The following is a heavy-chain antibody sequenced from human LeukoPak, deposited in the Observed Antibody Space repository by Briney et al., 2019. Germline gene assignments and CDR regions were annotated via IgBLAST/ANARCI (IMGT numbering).Heavy chain of an antibody. D-gene: IGHD2-15*01. CDR1: GGSFSSEA. V-gene: IGHV1-69*05. CDR2: IIPIFGTA. CDR3: GRKAGDCGGGSCYSIDY. Sequence: GASVKVSCKAFGGSFSSEAISWVRQAPGQGLEWMGGIIPIFGTANYAQKFQGRVTITTDEYTSTAYMDVSSLRSQDTAVYYCGRKAGDCGGGSCYSIDYWGQGTLVTVSS. J-gene: IGHJ4*02.